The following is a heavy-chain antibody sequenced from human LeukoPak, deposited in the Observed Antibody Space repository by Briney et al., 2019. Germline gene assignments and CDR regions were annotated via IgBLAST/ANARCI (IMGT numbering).Heavy chain of an antibody. V-gene: IGHV3-7*01. D-gene: IGHD6-19*01. Sequence: PGGSLRLSCAASGFTFSTYWMSWVRQAPGKGPEWVANIKQDGSEKYYVDSVKGRFTISRDNAKNSLYLQMNSLRAEDTAVYYCARRAVAASVLFDYWGQGTLVTVSS. CDR3: ARRAVAASVLFDY. J-gene: IGHJ4*02. CDR1: GFTFSTYW. CDR2: IKQDGSEK.